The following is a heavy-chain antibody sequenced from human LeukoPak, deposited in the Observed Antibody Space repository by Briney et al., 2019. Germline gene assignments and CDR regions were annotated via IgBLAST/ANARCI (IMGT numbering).Heavy chain of an antibody. CDR1: GGSFSGYY. Sequence: SETLSLTCGVYGGSFSGYYWSWLRQPPGKGLEWIGEINHSGSTNYNSSLKSRVTISVDTSKNQFSLKLSSVTAADTAVYYCARYLDYGGNSRVFQHWGQGTLVTVSS. D-gene: IGHD4-23*01. CDR2: INHSGST. CDR3: ARYLDYGGNSRVFQH. J-gene: IGHJ1*01. V-gene: IGHV4-34*01.